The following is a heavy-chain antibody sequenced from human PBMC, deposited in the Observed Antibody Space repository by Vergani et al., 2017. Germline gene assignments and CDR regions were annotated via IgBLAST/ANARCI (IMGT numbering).Heavy chain of an antibody. V-gene: IGHV3-33*01. CDR2: IWYDGSNK. CDR3: ERDGIVATITAWFDP. CDR1: GFTFSSYG. J-gene: IGHJ5*02. Sequence: QVQLVESGGGVVQPGRSLRLSCAASGFTFSSYGMHWVRQAPGKGLEWVAVIWYDGSNKYYADSVKGRFTISRDNSKNTLYLQMNSLRAEDTAVYYCERDGIVATITAWFDPWGQGTLVTVSS. D-gene: IGHD5-12*01.